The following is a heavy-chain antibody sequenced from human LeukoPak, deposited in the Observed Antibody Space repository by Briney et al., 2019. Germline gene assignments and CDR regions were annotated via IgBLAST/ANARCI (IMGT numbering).Heavy chain of an antibody. Sequence: GGSLRLSCAASGFTFISYNMNGVRQAPGKGLEWVSSISSSSSYIYYADSVKGRFTISRDNAKNSLYLQMNSLRAEDTAVYYCARDLYRIVVVPHYFDFWGQGTLVTVSS. V-gene: IGHV3-21*01. CDR2: ISSSSSYI. D-gene: IGHD3-22*01. CDR1: GFTFISYN. J-gene: IGHJ4*02. CDR3: ARDLYRIVVVPHYFDF.